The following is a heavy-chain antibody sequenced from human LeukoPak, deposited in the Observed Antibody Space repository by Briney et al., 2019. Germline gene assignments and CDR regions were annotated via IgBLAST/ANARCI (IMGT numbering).Heavy chain of an antibody. J-gene: IGHJ4*02. CDR3: ARERYCSY. Sequence: GGSLRLSCSASGFTFSHYWMTWVRQAPGKGLEWVANIKEDGSEKHYADSVKGRFSISRDNAKNSVYLQMKSLRAEDTAVYYCARERYCSYWGQGTLVTVSS. D-gene: IGHD2-15*01. CDR1: GFTFSHYW. CDR2: IKEDGSEK. V-gene: IGHV3-7*01.